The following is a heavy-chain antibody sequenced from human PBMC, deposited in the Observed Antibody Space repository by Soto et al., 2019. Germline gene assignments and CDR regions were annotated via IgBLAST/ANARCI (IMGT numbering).Heavy chain of an antibody. CDR1: GYTFSDYY. Sequence: AASLKVPCKASGYTFSDYYIHSVRQGPGQGLQWMGWINPNSGGTKYAPKFQGGVTMTRDTTNTTAYMELSRLRSGGTAVYSCAREPAAAKPEGVDFWGQGALVTVSS. CDR2: INPNSGGT. J-gene: IGHJ4*02. CDR3: AREPAAAKPEGVDF. D-gene: IGHD2-2*01. V-gene: IGHV1-2*02.